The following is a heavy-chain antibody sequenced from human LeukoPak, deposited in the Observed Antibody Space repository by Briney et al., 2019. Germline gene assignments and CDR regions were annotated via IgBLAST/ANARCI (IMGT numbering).Heavy chain of an antibody. V-gene: IGHV4-34*01. D-gene: IGHD4-23*01. CDR3: ARGPYGGNDNWFDP. CDR1: GGSFSGYY. Sequence: SETLSLTCAVYGGSFSGYYWSWIRQPPGKGLEWIGAINNSGSTNYNPSLKSRVTISEDTSKKQFSLKMTPVTAADTAVYYCARGPYGGNDNWFDPWGQGTLVTVSS. J-gene: IGHJ5*02. CDR2: INNSGST.